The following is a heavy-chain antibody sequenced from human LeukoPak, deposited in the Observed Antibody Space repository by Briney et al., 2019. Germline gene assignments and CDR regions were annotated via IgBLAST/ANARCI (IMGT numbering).Heavy chain of an antibody. CDR2: ISGSGGST. D-gene: IGHD2-2*03. J-gene: IGHJ4*02. V-gene: IGHV3-23*01. CDR1: GFTFNSYA. CDR3: AKDNGYCTSTSCFLKY. Sequence: GGSLRLSCVASGFTFNSYAMSWVRQAPGKGLEWVSAISGSGGSTYYADYVKGRFTISRDNSKSTLYLQMNSLGAEDTALYYCAKDNGYCTSTSCFLKYWGQGTLVTVSS.